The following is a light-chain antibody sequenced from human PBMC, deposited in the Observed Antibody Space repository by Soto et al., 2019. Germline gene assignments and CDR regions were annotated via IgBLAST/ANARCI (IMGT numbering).Light chain of an antibody. CDR3: SRYVHSYTTV. V-gene: IGLV2-8*01. CDR1: SSDTGDYNY. Sequence: QCALTQPPSASGSPGQSVTISCSGTSSDTGDYNYVSWYQQHPGKAPKLMIYEVSKRPSGVPDRFSGSKSGNTASLTVSGLQAVDYAYYYYSRYVHSYTTVFG. J-gene: IGLJ1*01. CDR2: EVS.